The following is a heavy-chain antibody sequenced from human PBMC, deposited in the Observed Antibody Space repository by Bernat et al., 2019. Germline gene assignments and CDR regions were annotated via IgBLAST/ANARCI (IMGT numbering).Heavy chain of an antibody. V-gene: IGHV4-34*01. CDR3: ARGALGYCSSTSCYPGMFDY. CDR1: GGSFSGYY. D-gene: IGHD2-2*01. J-gene: IGHJ4*03. CDR2: INHSGST. Sequence: QVQLQQWGAGLLKPSETLSLTCAVYGGSFSGYYWSWIRQPPGKGLEWIGEINHSGSTNYNPSLKSRVTISVDTSKNQFSLKLSSVTAADTAVYYCARGALGYCSSTSCYPGMFDYWGQGTTVTVSS.